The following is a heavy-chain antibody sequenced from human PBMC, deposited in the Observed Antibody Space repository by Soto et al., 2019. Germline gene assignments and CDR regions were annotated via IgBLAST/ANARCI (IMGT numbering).Heavy chain of an antibody. CDR2: IDPSYSRT. V-gene: IGHV5-10-1*01. J-gene: IGHJ3*01. D-gene: IGHD2-8*01. CDR3: ARNESNGDFEF. CDR1: GYMFPIYH. Sequence: GESLRISFESSGYMFPIYHISWLRQMPGNGLEWVGKIDPSYSRTMYRPSSLARITISVDKSINTAYLEWGRLKASDTAIYYCARNESNGDFEFWG.